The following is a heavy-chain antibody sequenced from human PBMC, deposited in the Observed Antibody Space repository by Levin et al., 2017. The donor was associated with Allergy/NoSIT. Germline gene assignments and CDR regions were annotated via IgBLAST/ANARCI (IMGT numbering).Heavy chain of an antibody. Sequence: GGSLRLSCAASGFTFSSYWMHWVRQAPGKGLVWVSRINSDGSSTSYADSVKGRFTISRDNAKNTLYLQMNSLRAEDTAVYYCAREGLELGELIDYWGQGTLVTVSS. CDR3: AREGLELGELIDY. J-gene: IGHJ4*02. D-gene: IGHD1-7*01. CDR2: INSDGSST. CDR1: GFTFSSYW. V-gene: IGHV3-74*01.